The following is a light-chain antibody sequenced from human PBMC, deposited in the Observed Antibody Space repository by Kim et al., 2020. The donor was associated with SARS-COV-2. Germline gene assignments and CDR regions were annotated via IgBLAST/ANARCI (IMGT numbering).Light chain of an antibody. Sequence: SYELTQPSSVSVSPGQTTRITCSGDVLAKKYARWLQLKPGQAPVLLIHKDTERPSGIPERFSASSSGTTVTLTINGAQVEDEADYYCYSAADNNLEWVFGGGTQLTVL. CDR2: KDT. CDR1: VLAKKY. V-gene: IGLV3-27*01. CDR3: YSAADNNLEWV. J-gene: IGLJ3*02.